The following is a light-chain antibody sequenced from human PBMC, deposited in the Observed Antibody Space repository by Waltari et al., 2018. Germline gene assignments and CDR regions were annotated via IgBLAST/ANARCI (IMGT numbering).Light chain of an antibody. J-gene: IGLJ1*01. CDR1: SSDVGAYNY. CDR2: EVS. CDR3: SAYRGSSALV. V-gene: IGLV2-14*01. Sequence: QSALTQPASVSGSPAQSITISCTGTSSDVGAYNYVYWFQQHPGKAPKLLIYEVSNRPSGVSSRFSGSRSGNTASLTISGLQAEDEADYYCSAYRGSSALVFGTGTKVTVL.